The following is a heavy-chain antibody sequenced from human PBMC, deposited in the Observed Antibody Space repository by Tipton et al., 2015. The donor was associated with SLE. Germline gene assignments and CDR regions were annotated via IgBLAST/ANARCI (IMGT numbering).Heavy chain of an antibody. CDR2: ISWDGGST. D-gene: IGHD6-6*01. Sequence: GSLRLSCAASGFTFDDYTMHWVRQAPGKGLEWVSLISWDGGSTYYADSVKGRFTISRDNSKNSLYLQMNSLRTEDTALYYCAKDGYSSSSWGYFDYWGQGTLVTVSS. CDR3: AKDGYSSSSWGYFDY. J-gene: IGHJ4*02. CDR1: GFTFDDYT. V-gene: IGHV3-43*01.